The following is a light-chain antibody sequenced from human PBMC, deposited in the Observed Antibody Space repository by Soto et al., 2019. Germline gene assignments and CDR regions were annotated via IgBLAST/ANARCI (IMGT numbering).Light chain of an antibody. CDR2: EGS. CDR3: CSYAGSNYYV. CDR1: SNDVGSYNL. Sequence: QSVLTQPASVSGSPGQSITISCTGTSNDVGSYNLVSWYQHHPGKAPKLMIFEGSKRPSGVSNRFSGSKSGNTASLTIPGLQAEDEADFYCCSYAGSNYYVFGTGTKVTVL. J-gene: IGLJ1*01. V-gene: IGLV2-23*01.